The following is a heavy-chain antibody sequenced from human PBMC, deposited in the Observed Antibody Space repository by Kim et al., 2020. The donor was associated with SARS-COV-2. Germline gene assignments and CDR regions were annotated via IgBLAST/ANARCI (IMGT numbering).Heavy chain of an antibody. Sequence: GGSLRLSCAASGFTFDDYAMHWVRQAPGKGLEWVSGISWNSGSIGYADSVKGRFTISRDNAKNSLYLQMNSLRAEDTALYYCAKVPRNSSGWLLDYWGQGTLVTVSS. J-gene: IGHJ4*02. CDR2: ISWNSGSI. CDR3: AKVPRNSSGWLLDY. CDR1: GFTFDDYA. D-gene: IGHD6-19*01. V-gene: IGHV3-9*01.